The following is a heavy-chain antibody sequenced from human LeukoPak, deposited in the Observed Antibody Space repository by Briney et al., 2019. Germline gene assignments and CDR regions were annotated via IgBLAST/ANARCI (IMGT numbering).Heavy chain of an antibody. CDR3: AREGSSWYYDY. D-gene: IGHD2-2*01. CDR1: GFTFSSYW. V-gene: IGHV3-7*01. Sequence: PGGSLRLSCAASGFTFSSYWMSRVRQAPGKGLEWVANIKQDGGEKRSVDSVKGRFTISIDNAKSSLSLQMNSLRAEDTAVYCCAREGSSWYYDYWGQGTLVTVSS. CDR2: IKQDGGEK. J-gene: IGHJ4*02.